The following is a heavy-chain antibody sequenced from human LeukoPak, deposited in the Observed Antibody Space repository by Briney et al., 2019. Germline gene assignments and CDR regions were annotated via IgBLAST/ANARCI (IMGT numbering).Heavy chain of an antibody. CDR3: ARDRFDCSSTSCYSFFDY. J-gene: IGHJ4*02. D-gene: IGHD2-2*01. CDR1: GFTVSSNY. CDR2: IYSGGST. Sequence: GGSLRLSCAASGFTVSSNYMSWVRQAPGKGLEWVSVIYSGGSTYYADSVKGRFTISRDNSKNTLYLQMNSLRAEDTAVYYCARDRFDCSSTSCYSFFDYWGQGTLVTVSS. V-gene: IGHV3-66*02.